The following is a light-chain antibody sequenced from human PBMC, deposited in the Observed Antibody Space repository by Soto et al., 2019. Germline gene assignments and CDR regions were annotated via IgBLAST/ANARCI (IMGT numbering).Light chain of an antibody. CDR2: SNS. CDR3: AAWDDSLTGSWV. J-gene: IGLJ3*02. CDR1: SSNIGNNP. V-gene: IGLV1-44*01. Sequence: QSVLTQPPSASGTPGQRVTISCSGSSSNIGNNPVNWYQQLPGTAPKLLIYSNSHRPSGVPARFSGSKSGTSASLAISGLQSEDEDDYYCAAWDDSLTGSWVFGGGTKVTVL.